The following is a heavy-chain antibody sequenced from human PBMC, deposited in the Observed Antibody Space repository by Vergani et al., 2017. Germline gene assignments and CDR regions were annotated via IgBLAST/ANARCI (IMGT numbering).Heavy chain of an antibody. CDR3: ARDCSGGSCYLAFDI. V-gene: IGHV4-39*07. CDR2: IYYSGST. CDR1: GGSISSSSYY. D-gene: IGHD2-15*01. Sequence: QLQLQESGPGLVTPSETLSLTCTVSGGSISSSSYYWGWIRQPPGKGLEWIGSIYYSGSTYYNPSLKSRVTIAVDTSKNQFSLKLSSVTAADTAVYYCARDCSGGSCYLAFDIWGQGTMVTVSS. J-gene: IGHJ3*02.